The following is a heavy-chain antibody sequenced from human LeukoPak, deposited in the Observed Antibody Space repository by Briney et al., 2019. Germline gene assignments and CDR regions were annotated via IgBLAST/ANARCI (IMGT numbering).Heavy chain of an antibody. Sequence: ASVKVSCKASAYTFTGYYMHWVRQAPGQGLEWMGWINPNSGGTKYAQKFQGRVTMTRDTSISTAYTEVSRLRSDDTAVYYCARAQTHSGHDHHFDYWGQGTLVTVSS. V-gene: IGHV1-2*02. CDR2: INPNSGGT. D-gene: IGHD5-12*01. J-gene: IGHJ4*02. CDR3: ARAQTHSGHDHHFDY. CDR1: AYTFTGYY.